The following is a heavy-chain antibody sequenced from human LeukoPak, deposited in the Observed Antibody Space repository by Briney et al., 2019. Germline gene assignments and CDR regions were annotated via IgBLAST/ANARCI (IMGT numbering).Heavy chain of an antibody. D-gene: IGHD2-15*01. Sequence: SETLSLTCTVSGGSISSYYWSWIRQPPGKGLEWIGYIYYSGNTNYNPSLKSRVTISVDTSNSQFSLRLSSVTAADTAVYYCARAGYCSGGSCSHYYGVDVWGQGTTVTVSS. CDR2: IYYSGNT. CDR3: ARAGYCSGGSCSHYYGVDV. CDR1: GGSISSYY. V-gene: IGHV4-59*01. J-gene: IGHJ6*02.